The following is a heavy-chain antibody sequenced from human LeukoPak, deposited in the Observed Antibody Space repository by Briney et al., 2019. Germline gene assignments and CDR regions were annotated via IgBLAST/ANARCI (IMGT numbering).Heavy chain of an antibody. Sequence: SETLSLTCAVYGGSFRGYYWSWIRQPPGKGLEWIGEINHSGSTNYNPSLKSRVTISVDTSKNQFSLKLSSVTAADTAVYYCARGWSKDVRLRPGRYYMDVWGKGTTVTVSS. CDR1: GGSFRGYY. CDR2: INHSGST. J-gene: IGHJ6*03. V-gene: IGHV4-34*01. D-gene: IGHD4-17*01. CDR3: ARGWSKDVRLRPGRYYMDV.